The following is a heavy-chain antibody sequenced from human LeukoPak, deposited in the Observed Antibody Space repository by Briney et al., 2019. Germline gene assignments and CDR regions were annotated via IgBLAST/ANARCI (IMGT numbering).Heavy chain of an antibody. D-gene: IGHD6-13*01. Sequence: GGSLRLSCAASEFTFSSYGMNWVRQAPGKGLEWVSVISTSGGSAYYADSVKGRFTISRDNSKNSLYLQMNRLRAEDTAVYYCARRTYSSSSYYFDYWGQGTLVTVSS. CDR3: ARRTYSSSSYYFDY. V-gene: IGHV3-23*01. J-gene: IGHJ4*02. CDR1: EFTFSSYG. CDR2: ISTSGGSA.